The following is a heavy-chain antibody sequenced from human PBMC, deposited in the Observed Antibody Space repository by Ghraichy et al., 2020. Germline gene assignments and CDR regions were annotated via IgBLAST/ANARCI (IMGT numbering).Heavy chain of an antibody. CDR2: ISSSSSTI. Sequence: GALRLSCAASGFTFSSYSMNWVRQAPGKGLEWVSYISSSSSTIYYADSVKGRFTISRDNAKNSLYLQMNSLRDEDTAVYYCARDLGVAARYYDSSGYTIDYWGQGTLVTVSS. CDR1: GFTFSSYS. J-gene: IGHJ4*02. V-gene: IGHV3-48*02. CDR3: ARDLGVAARYYDSSGYTIDY. D-gene: IGHD3-22*01.